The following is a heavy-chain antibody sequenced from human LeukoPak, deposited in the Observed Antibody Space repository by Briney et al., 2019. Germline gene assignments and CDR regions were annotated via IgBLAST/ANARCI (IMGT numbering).Heavy chain of an antibody. Sequence: PGGSLRLSCAASGFTFSSYGMRWVRQAPGKGLEWVAVIWYDGSNKYYADSVKGRFTISRDNSKNTLYLQMNSLRAEDTAVYYCARDIPLPDIWGQGTMVTVSS. CDR3: ARDIPLPDI. CDR1: GFTFSSYG. D-gene: IGHD2-21*01. V-gene: IGHV3-33*01. CDR2: IWYDGSNK. J-gene: IGHJ3*02.